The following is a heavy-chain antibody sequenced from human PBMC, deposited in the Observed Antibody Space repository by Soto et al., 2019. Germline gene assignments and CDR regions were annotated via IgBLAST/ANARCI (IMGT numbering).Heavy chain of an antibody. V-gene: IGHV4-30-4*01. Sequence: PSETLSLTCTVSGGSISSGDYYWSWIRQPPGKGLEWIGYIYYSGSTYYNPSLKSRVTISVDTSKNQFSLKLSSVTAADTAVYYCARAMKSIFGVVTFDYWGQGTLVTVSS. CDR3: ARAMKSIFGVVTFDY. J-gene: IGHJ4*02. D-gene: IGHD3-3*01. CDR1: GGSISSGDYY. CDR2: IYYSGST.